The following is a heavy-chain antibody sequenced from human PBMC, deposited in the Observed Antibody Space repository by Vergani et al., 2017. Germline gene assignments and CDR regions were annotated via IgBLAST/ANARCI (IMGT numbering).Heavy chain of an antibody. CDR1: GGSISSSSYY. D-gene: IGHD2-8*02. Sequence: QLQLQESGPGLVKPSETLSLTCTVSGGSISSSSYYWGWIRQPPGKGLEWIGSIYYSGSTYYNPSPKSRVTISVDTSKNQFSLKLSSVTAADTAVYYCARERDSHCRWCLTPEGRNLDYWGQGTLVTVSS. CDR2: IYYSGST. J-gene: IGHJ4*02. CDR3: ARERDSHCRWCLTPEGRNLDY. V-gene: IGHV4-39*07.